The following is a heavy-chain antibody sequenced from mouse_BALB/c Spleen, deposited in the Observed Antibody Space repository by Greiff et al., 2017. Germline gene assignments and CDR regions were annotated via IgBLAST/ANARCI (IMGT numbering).Heavy chain of an antibody. J-gene: IGHJ4*01. D-gene: IGHD2-1*01. CDR2: IFPGSGST. CDR3: TRWGGNYVRDYAMGY. V-gene: IGHV1-66*01. CDR1: GYSFTSYY. Sequence: VQGVESGPELVKPGASVKISCKASGYSFTSYYIHWVKQRPGQGLEWIGWIFPGSGSTKYNEKFKGKATLTADTSSSTAYMQLSSLTSEDSAVYFCTRWGGNYVRDYAMGYWGQGTSVTVSS.